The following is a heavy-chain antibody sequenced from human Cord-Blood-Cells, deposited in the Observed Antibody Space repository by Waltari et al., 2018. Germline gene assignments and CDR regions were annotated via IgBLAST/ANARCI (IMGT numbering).Heavy chain of an antibody. CDR1: GYTLTSYD. Sequence: QVQLVQSGAEVKKPGASVKVSCKASGYTLTSYDINWVRQATGQGLEWMGWVNPNSGNTGYSQKFQGRVTMTRNTSISTAYMELSSLRSEDTAVYYCARTGEVVVVPAAIYYYGMDVWGQGTTVTVSS. CDR3: ARTGEVVVVPAAIYYYGMDV. V-gene: IGHV1-8*01. D-gene: IGHD2-2*01. J-gene: IGHJ6*02. CDR2: VNPNSGNT.